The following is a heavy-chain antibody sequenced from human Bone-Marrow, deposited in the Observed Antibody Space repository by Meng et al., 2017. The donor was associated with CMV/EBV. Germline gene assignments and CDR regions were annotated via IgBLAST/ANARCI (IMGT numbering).Heavy chain of an antibody. CDR3: ARGQPYLAATGVDH. CDR2: MNPNSGHT. CDR1: GYTFTSYD. J-gene: IGHJ4*02. Sequence: ASVKVSCKASGYTFTSYDINWVRQATGEGLEWMGWMNPNSGHTGYAQQFQGRVTMTRDTSISTAYLELSSTRSEDTAVYYCARGQPYLAATGVDHWGQGTLVTVSS. V-gene: IGHV1-8*01. D-gene: IGHD6-13*01.